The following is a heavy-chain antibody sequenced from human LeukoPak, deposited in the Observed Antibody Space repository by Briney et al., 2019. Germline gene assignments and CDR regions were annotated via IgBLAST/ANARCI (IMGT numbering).Heavy chain of an antibody. CDR2: ISYDGSNK. CDR3: ARSRGGYPAALFDY. J-gene: IGHJ4*02. Sequence: GGSLRLSCAASGFTFSSYAMHWVRQAPGKGLEWVAVISYDGSNKYYADSVKGRLTISRDNSKNTLYLQMNSLRAEDAAVYYCARSRGGYPAALFDYWGQGTLVTVSS. V-gene: IGHV3-30-3*01. CDR1: GFTFSSYA. D-gene: IGHD2-2*01.